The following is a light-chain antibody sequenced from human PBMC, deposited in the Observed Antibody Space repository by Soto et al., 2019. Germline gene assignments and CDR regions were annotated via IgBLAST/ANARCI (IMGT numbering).Light chain of an antibody. CDR1: SGHSSYA. CDR2: LSSDGSH. J-gene: IGLJ2*01. Sequence: QPVLTQSPSASASLGASVKLTCTLSSGHSSYAIAWHQQQPEKGHRYLMKLSSDGSHSKGDGIPDRFSGSSSGAERYLSISSLQSEDEADYYCQIWDTGARVVFGGGTKLTVL. V-gene: IGLV4-69*01. CDR3: QIWDTGARVV.